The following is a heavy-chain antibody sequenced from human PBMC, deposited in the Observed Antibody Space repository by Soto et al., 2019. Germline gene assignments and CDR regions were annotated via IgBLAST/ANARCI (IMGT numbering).Heavy chain of an antibody. CDR3: ASGGDRCSGGGCYDVTFDI. CDR1: GFTFSSYA. V-gene: IGHV3-23*01. Sequence: EVQLLESGGGLVQPGGSLRLSCAASGFTFSSYAMTWVRQAPGKGLEWVSSISGSGGRTYYADSVKGRYTISRDNSKNTLYRQSNSLRAEDTAAYYCASGGDRCSGGGCYDVTFDIWCQGTMVTVSS. J-gene: IGHJ3*02. CDR2: ISGSGGRT. D-gene: IGHD2-15*01.